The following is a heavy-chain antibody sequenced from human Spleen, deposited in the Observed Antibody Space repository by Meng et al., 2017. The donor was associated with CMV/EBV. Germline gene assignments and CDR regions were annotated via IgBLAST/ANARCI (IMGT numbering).Heavy chain of an antibody. Sequence: VESLKISCKGSGYRFSSHWIAWVRQMPGKVLEWMGIIYPGDSDTRYSPSIQGHVTISADKSISTAYLQWSSLKASDTAMYYCARRNGIAAAGSAFDIWGQGTMVTVSS. J-gene: IGHJ3*02. CDR3: ARRNGIAAAGSAFDI. V-gene: IGHV5-51*01. CDR2: IYPGDSDT. CDR1: GYRFSSHW. D-gene: IGHD6-13*01.